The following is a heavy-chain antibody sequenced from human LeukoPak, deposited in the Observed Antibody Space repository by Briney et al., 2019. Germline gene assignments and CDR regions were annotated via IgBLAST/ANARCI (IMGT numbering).Heavy chain of an antibody. Sequence: PSETLSLTCTVSGGPISSYYWSWIRQPPGKGLEWIGYIYYSGSTNYNPSLKSRVTISVDTSKNQFSLKLSSVTAADTAVYYCARFFYYYDSSGYFDYWGQGTLVTVSS. CDR2: IYYSGST. CDR3: ARFFYYYDSSGYFDY. CDR1: GGPISSYY. V-gene: IGHV4-59*08. D-gene: IGHD3-22*01. J-gene: IGHJ4*02.